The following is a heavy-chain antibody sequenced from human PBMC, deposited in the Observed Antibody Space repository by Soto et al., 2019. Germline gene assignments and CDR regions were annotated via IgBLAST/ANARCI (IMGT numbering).Heavy chain of an antibody. D-gene: IGHD2-15*01. CDR3: GKDRRSLVVVVAATFAFDI. Sequence: GGSLRLSCAASGFTFSSYAMSWVRQAPGKGQDWFLFISGCGGITYYADSVKGRFTISIDNFKNTLYLQMNSLRAEDTAVYYCGKDRRSLVVVVAATFAFDIWGQGTMVTVSS. V-gene: IGHV3-23*01. CDR2: ISGCGGIT. CDR1: GFTFSSYA. J-gene: IGHJ3*02.